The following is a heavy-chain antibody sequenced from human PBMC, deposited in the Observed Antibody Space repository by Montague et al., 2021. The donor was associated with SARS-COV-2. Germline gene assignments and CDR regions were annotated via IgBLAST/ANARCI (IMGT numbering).Heavy chain of an antibody. CDR1: GDSISGFGYY. CDR2: TYYSGST. V-gene: IGHV4-31*03. D-gene: IGHD3-3*01. J-gene: IGHJ4*02. Sequence: TLSLTCTVSGDSISGFGYYWSWIRQHPGKGLEWIGYTYYSGSTYYNPSLQSRVTISADTSKNQLSLKLSSVTDADTAVYYCARASGTKTVFGVVLSYFDYWGQGTLVTVSS. CDR3: ARASGTKTVFGVVLSYFDY.